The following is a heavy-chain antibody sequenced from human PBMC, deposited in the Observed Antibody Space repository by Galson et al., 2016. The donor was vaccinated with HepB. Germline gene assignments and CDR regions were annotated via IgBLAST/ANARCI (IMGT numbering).Heavy chain of an antibody. Sequence: SLRLSCAVSQIPFSNFAMSWVRQIPGKGLEWVAGISGHGGSAYYADSVRGRFAISRDNSNNTVFLHMSGLRVEDTAIYYCATGMSPYWGQGTLVTVSS. V-gene: IGHV3-23*01. CDR3: ATGMSPY. CDR1: QIPFSNFA. J-gene: IGHJ4*02. CDR2: ISGHGGSA.